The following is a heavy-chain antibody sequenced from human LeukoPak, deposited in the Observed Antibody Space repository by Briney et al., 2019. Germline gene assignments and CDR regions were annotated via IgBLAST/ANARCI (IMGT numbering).Heavy chain of an antibody. CDR3: AKNGQSGFSFDP. CDR1: GGSISSGDYY. V-gene: IGHV4-30-4*01. Sequence: SETLSLTCTVSGGSISSGDYYWSWIRQPPGKGLEWIGYIYYSGSTYYNPSLKGRVTISADTSKNQFSLKLRSLTAADTAVYYCAKNGQSGFSFDPWGQGTLVTVSS. CDR2: IYYSGST. D-gene: IGHD2-8*01. J-gene: IGHJ5*02.